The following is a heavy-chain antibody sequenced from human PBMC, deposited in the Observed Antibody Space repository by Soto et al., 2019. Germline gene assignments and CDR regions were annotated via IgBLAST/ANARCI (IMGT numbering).Heavy chain of an antibody. D-gene: IGHD2-2*02. J-gene: IGHJ5*02. CDR1: GYSFTSYW. CDR3: AREDLGYCSSTSCYRDNWFDP. CDR2: IDPSDSYT. V-gene: IGHV5-10-1*01. Sequence: GESLKISCKGSGYSFTSYWISWVRQMPGKGLEWMGRIDPSDSYTNYSPSFQGHVTISADKSISTAYLQWSSLKASDTAMYYCAREDLGYCSSTSCYRDNWFDPWGQGTLVTVSS.